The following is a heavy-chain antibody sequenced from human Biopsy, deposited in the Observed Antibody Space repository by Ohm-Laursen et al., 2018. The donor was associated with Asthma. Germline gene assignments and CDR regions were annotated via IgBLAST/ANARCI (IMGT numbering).Heavy chain of an antibody. CDR2: IYYSGST. CDR1: YGSITSGGYY. CDR3: ARAQDYYDSRGYYRSFDY. V-gene: IGHV4-31*03. J-gene: IGHJ4*02. Sequence: PSQTLSLTCTVSYGSITSGGYYWTWIRQHPGKGLEWIGFIYYSGSTYYNPSLKSRVSISIDTSKNQFSLKLSSVTAAGTAVYYCARAQDYYDSRGYYRSFDYWGQGTLVTVSS. D-gene: IGHD3-22*01.